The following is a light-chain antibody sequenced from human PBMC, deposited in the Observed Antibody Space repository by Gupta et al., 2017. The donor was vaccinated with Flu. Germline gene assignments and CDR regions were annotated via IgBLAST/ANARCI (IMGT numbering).Light chain of an antibody. CDR3: QQTYNTSWT. V-gene: IGKV1-39*01. J-gene: IGKJ1*01. CDR1: QSISIY. CDR2: NAS. Sequence: PSSLSASVGDRVTIACRASQSISIYLNWYQQKPGKPPNLLIYNASSLQSGVPSKFSGGGSGTDFALTISSLQPEDFATYYCQQTYNTSWTFGQGTKVEIK.